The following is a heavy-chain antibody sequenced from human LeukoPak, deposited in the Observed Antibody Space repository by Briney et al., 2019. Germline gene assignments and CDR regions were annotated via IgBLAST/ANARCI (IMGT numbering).Heavy chain of an antibody. Sequence: PGGSLRLSCAASGFTFSDHYMDWVRQAPGEGLEWVGRGRNKANSYTAEYAASVKGRFTISRDDSKNSLYLQMNSLKTEDTAVYYCARARINSGGHYYFDYWGQGTLVTVSS. CDR1: GFTFSDHY. CDR2: GRNKANSYTA. V-gene: IGHV3-72*01. J-gene: IGHJ4*02. CDR3: ARARINSGGHYYFDY. D-gene: IGHD2-15*01.